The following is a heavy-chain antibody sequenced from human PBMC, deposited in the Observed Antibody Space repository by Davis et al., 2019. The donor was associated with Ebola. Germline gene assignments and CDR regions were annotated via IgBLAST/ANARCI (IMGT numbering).Heavy chain of an antibody. D-gene: IGHD1-26*01. J-gene: IGHJ5*02. V-gene: IGHV1-18*01. CDR1: GYTFTSYG. CDR3: AKIVGATTARGLYNWFDP. CDR2: ISAYNGNT. Sequence: ASVKVSCKASGYTFTSYGISWVQQAPGQGLEWMGWISAYNGNTNYAQKLQGRVTMTTDTSTSTAYMELRSLRSDDTAVYYCAKIVGATTARGLYNWFDPWGQGTLVTVSS.